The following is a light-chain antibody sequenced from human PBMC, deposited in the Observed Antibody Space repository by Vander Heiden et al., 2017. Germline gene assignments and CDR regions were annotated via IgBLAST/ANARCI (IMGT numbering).Light chain of an antibody. CDR1: QSVSSRY. J-gene: IGKJ1*01. CDR2: GAS. CDR3: QQDRSSRQT. Sequence: EIVLTQSPRTLSFSPGERATLSCRASQSVSSRYLAWYQQKPGQAPRLLLYGASRRATDFTLTMSRLEPEDIAVYYCQQDRSSRQTFAQEGKVEIK. V-gene: IGKV3-20*01.